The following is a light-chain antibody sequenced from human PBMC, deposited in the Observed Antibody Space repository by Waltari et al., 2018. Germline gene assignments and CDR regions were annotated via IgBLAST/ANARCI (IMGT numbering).Light chain of an antibody. V-gene: IGLV2-14*03. CDR3: SSQSSDNVVL. Sequence: QSALTQPASGSGSPGQSITISCPGISSDVGTFSSVPWYQDHPGQGPKVIIYDVSDRPSGVSARFSGSKSGNTASLTISGLQAEDEADYYCSSQSSDNVVLFGGGTKVTVL. CDR1: SSDVGTFSS. CDR2: DVS. J-gene: IGLJ3*02.